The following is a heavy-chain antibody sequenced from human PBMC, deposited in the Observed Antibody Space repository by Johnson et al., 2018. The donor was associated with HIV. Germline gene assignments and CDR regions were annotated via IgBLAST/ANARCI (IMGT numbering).Heavy chain of an antibody. CDR3: ARAGGYSSSWNAFDI. J-gene: IGHJ3*02. V-gene: IGHV3-33*08. D-gene: IGHD6-13*01. CDR1: GFTFSSYG. Sequence: QVQLVESGGGVVQPGRSLRLSCAASGFTFSSYGMHWVRQAPGKGLAWVAFIRYDGSNKYYADSVKGRFTISRDNAKKSLYLQMNSLRAEDTAVYYCARAGGYSSSWNAFDIWGQGTMVTVSS. CDR2: IRYDGSNK.